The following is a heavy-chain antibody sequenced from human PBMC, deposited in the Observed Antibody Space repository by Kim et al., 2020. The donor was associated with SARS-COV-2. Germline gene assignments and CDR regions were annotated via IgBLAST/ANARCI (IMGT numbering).Heavy chain of an antibody. Sequence: NPSLKSRVTISVDTSKNQFSLKLSSVTAADTAVYYCARGGRILWFGELNGWGQGTLVTVSS. D-gene: IGHD3-10*01. V-gene: IGHV4-34*01. CDR3: ARGGRILWFGELNG. J-gene: IGHJ4*02.